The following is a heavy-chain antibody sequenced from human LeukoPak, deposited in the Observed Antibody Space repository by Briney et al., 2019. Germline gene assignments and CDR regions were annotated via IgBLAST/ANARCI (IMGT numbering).Heavy chain of an antibody. CDR2: ISHSGST. CDR3: ARGVNTRRYIVVVPSAMVAFDI. CDR1: GGSFSGYY. V-gene: IGHV4-34*01. D-gene: IGHD2-2*01. J-gene: IGHJ3*02. Sequence: KPSETLSLTCAVYGGSFSGYYWSWIRQPPGKGLEWIGEISHSGSTNYNPSLKSRVTISVDTSKNRFSLKLSSVTAADTAVYYCARGVNTRRYIVVVPSAMVAFDIWGQGTMVTVSS.